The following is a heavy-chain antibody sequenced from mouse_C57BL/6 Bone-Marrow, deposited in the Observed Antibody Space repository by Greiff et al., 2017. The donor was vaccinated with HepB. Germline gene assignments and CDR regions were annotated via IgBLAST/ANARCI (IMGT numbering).Heavy chain of an antibody. J-gene: IGHJ1*03. Sequence: EVQVVESEGGLVQPGRSMKLSCTASGFTFSDYYMAWVRQVPEKGLEWVANINYDGSSTYYLDSLKSRFIISRDNAKNILYLQMSSLKSEDTATYYCARDPFITTVVDYWYFDVWGTGTTVTVSS. CDR2: INYDGSST. CDR3: ARDPFITTVVDYWYFDV. CDR1: GFTFSDYY. D-gene: IGHD1-1*01. V-gene: IGHV5-16*01.